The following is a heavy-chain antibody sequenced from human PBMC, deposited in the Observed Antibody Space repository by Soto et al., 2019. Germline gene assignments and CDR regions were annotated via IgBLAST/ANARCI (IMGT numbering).Heavy chain of an antibody. CDR3: AREGELGPYYFDY. Sequence: SETLSLTCTVSGGSISSGGYYWSWIRQYPGKGLEWIGYIYRSGTTFYNPSLRSRLTISVDTSKNQFSLKLNSVTAADTAVYYCAREGELGPYYFDYWGPGTLVTVSS. J-gene: IGHJ4*02. CDR2: IYRSGTT. CDR1: GGSISSGGYY. V-gene: IGHV4-31*03. D-gene: IGHD7-27*01.